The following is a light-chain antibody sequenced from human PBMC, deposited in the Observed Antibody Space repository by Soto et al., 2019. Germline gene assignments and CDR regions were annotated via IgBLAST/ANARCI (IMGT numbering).Light chain of an antibody. V-gene: IGLV2-14*01. CDR3: SSYTSSSLYV. CDR1: SSDVGGYNY. Sequence: ALTQPASVSGSPGQSITISCTGTSSDVGGYNYVSWYQQHPVKAPKLMIYDVSNRPSGVSNRFSGSKSGNTASLTISGLQAEDEADYYCSSYTSSSLYVFGTGTKVTVL. J-gene: IGLJ1*01. CDR2: DVS.